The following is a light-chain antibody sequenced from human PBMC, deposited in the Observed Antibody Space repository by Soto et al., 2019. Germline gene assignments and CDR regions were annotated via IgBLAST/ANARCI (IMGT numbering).Light chain of an antibody. CDR1: QGISSY. CDR2: AAS. V-gene: IGKV1-9*01. CDR3: QQLNSYPLT. J-gene: IGKJ5*01. Sequence: DICFTYSSSFRSSSVGDRVTITVVASQGISSYLAWYQQKPGKAPKLLIYAASTLQSGVPSRFSGSGSGTEFTLTISSLQPEDFATYYCQQLNSYPLTFGQGTRLEIK.